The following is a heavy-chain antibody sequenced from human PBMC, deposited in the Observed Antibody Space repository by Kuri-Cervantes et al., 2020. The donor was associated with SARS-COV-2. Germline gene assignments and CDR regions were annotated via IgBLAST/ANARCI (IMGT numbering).Heavy chain of an antibody. CDR3: ARESGRTFYDSSAYLGEPRYYYYYMDV. Sequence: GGSLRLSCAASGFTFSSYSVNWVRQAPGKGLEWVSSISSSSSYIYYADSVKGRFTISRDNAKNSLYLQMNSLRAEDTAVYYCARESGRTFYDSSAYLGEPRYYYYYMDVWGKGTTVTVSS. J-gene: IGHJ6*03. V-gene: IGHV3-21*01. CDR2: ISSSSSYI. D-gene: IGHD3-22*01. CDR1: GFTFSSYS.